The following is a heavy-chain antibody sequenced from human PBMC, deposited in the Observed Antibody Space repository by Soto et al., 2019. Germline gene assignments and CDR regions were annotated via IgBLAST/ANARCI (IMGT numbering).Heavy chain of an antibody. D-gene: IGHD1-26*01. CDR3: ARAGLGDGSDY. CDR2: IYYSGST. Sequence: TCAVSGYSISSSNWWGWIRQPPGKGLEWIGYIYYSGSTKYNPSLKSRVTISVDTSKNQFSLKLSSVTAADTAVYYCARAGLGDGSDYWGQGTLVTVSS. CDR1: GYSISSSNW. V-gene: IGHV4-28*03. J-gene: IGHJ4*02.